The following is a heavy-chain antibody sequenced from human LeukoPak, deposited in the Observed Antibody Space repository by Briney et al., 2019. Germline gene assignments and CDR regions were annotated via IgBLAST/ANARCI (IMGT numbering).Heavy chain of an antibody. V-gene: IGHV4-59*01. Sequence: SETLSLTCTVSGGSISSYYWSWVRQPPEKGLEWIGYIYYSGSTNYNPSLKSRVTISVDTSKNQFSLQLTSVTAADTAVYFCTRGGSDFDYWGQGTLVTVSS. CDR2: IYYSGST. J-gene: IGHJ4*02. CDR3: TRGGSDFDY. CDR1: GGSISSYY. D-gene: IGHD3-10*01.